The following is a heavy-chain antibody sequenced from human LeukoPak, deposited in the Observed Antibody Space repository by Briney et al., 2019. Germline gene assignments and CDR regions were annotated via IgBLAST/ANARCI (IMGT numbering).Heavy chain of an antibody. Sequence: GGSLRLSCAASGFTFSSYAMSWVRQAPGKGLEWVSGISGSGGSTYYADSVKGRFTIFRDNSKNTLYLQMSSLRAEDTAVYHCANGWSPDYWGRGTLVTVSS. J-gene: IGHJ4*02. CDR2: ISGSGGST. CDR3: ANGWSPDY. D-gene: IGHD2-15*01. CDR1: GFTFSSYA. V-gene: IGHV3-23*01.